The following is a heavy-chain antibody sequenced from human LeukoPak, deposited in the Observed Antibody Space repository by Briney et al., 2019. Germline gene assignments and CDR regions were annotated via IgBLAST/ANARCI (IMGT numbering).Heavy chain of an antibody. D-gene: IGHD3-22*01. J-gene: IGHJ3*02. CDR3: TSDDSSGYYYYAFDI. V-gene: IGHV3-49*04. CDR1: GFTFSSYT. Sequence: PGGSLRLSCAASGFTFSSYTMSWVRQAPGKGLEWVGFIRSKAYGGTTEYAASVKGRFTISRDDSKSIAYLQMNSLKTEDTAVYYCTSDDSSGYYYYAFDIWGQGTMVTVSS. CDR2: IRSKAYGGTT.